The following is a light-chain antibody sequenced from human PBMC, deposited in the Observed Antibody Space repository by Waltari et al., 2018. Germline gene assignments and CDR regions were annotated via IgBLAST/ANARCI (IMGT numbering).Light chain of an antibody. CDR1: KLGYKY. CDR2: QDG. Sequence: SYELTQPPSVSVSPGQTASITGFGAKLGYKYAYWYQQRPGQSPVVVIYQDGKRPSGIPERFSGSNSGNTATLTISGTQAMDEADYYCQAWDSSTVVFGGGTKLTVL. V-gene: IGLV3-1*01. CDR3: QAWDSSTVV. J-gene: IGLJ2*01.